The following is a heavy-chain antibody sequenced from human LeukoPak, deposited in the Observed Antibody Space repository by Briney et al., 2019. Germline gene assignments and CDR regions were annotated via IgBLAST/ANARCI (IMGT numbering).Heavy chain of an antibody. CDR3: ARRSGYSSGWWGSAFDI. Sequence: SETLSLTCTVSGGSISSYYWSWILQPPGKGLEWIGYIYYSGSTNYNPSLKSRVTISVDTSKNQFSLKLSSVTAADTAVYYCARRSGYSSGWWGSAFDIWGQGTMVTVSS. D-gene: IGHD6-19*01. J-gene: IGHJ3*02. CDR1: GGSISSYY. V-gene: IGHV4-59*08. CDR2: IYYSGST.